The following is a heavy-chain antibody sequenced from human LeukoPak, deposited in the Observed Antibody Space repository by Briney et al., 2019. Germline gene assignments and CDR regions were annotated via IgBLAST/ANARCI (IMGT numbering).Heavy chain of an antibody. CDR1: GGTFSSYA. D-gene: IGHD3-3*01. CDR3: AREMIFGVVIGVPDAFDI. V-gene: IGHV1-69*01. CDR2: IIPIFGTA. J-gene: IGHJ3*02. Sequence: SVKVSCKASGGTFSSYAISWVRQAPGQGLEWMGGIIPIFGTANYAQKFQGRVTITADESTSTAYMELSSLRSEDTAVYYCAREMIFGVVIGVPDAFDIWGQGTMVTVSS.